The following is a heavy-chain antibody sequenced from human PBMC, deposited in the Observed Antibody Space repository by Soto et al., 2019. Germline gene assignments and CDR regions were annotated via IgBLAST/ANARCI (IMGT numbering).Heavy chain of an antibody. Sequence: PSETLSLTCSVSGGSISSGGYYWSWIRQHPGKGLEWIGYIYYSGSTYYNPSLKSRVTISVDTSKNQFSLKLSSVTAADTAVYYCARCPGEHYYYYGMDVWGQGTTVTVSS. D-gene: IGHD3-10*01. J-gene: IGHJ6*02. CDR3: ARCPGEHYYYYGMDV. CDR2: IYYSGST. V-gene: IGHV4-31*03. CDR1: GGSISSGGYY.